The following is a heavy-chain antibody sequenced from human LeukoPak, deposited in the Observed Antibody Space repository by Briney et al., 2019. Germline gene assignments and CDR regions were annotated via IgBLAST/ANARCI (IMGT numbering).Heavy chain of an antibody. CDR2: VKPDGSQT. Sequence: TGGPLRLSCAASGFTFTSYWMNWVRQAPGKGLEWVGNVKPDGSQTYYVDSVKGRFTISRDNAKNSVSLQLNSLRAEDTAVYFCVRSIDAWGQGTLVTVSS. J-gene: IGHJ5*02. CDR1: GFTFTSYW. D-gene: IGHD3-3*01. CDR3: VRSIDA. V-gene: IGHV3-7*03.